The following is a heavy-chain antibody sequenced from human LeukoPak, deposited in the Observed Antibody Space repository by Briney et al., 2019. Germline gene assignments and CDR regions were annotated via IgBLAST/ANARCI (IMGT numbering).Heavy chain of an antibody. CDR3: TTDENYYDSSGYYYADY. CDR1: GFTFGNAW. V-gene: IGHV3-15*07. J-gene: IGHJ4*02. CDR2: IKSKTDGGTT. Sequence: NAGGSLRLSCAASGFTFGNAWMNWVRQAPGKGLEWVGRIKSKTDGGTTDYAAPVKGRFTISRDDSKNTLYLQMNSLKTEDTAVYYCTTDENYYDSSGYYYADYWGQGTLVTVSS. D-gene: IGHD3-22*01.